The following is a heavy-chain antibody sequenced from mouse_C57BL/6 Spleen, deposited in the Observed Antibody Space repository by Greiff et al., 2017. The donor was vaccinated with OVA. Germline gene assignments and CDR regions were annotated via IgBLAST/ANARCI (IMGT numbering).Heavy chain of an antibody. J-gene: IGHJ4*01. CDR3: ARIGDDYESYAMDY. CDR2: IWWDDDK. CDR1: GFSLSTFGMG. V-gene: IGHV8-8*01. D-gene: IGHD2-4*01. Sequence: QVTLKVSGPGILQPSQTLSLTCSFSGFSLSTFGMGVVWIRQPSGQGWEWLVHIWWDDDKYYNPALKSLHTIFKDTSKNQVFHKIANVDTADTATDCGARIGDDYESYAMDYWGQGTSVTVSS.